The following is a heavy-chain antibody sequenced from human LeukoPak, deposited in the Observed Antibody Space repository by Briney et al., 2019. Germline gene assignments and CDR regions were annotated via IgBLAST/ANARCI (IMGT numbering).Heavy chain of an antibody. CDR2: ISGSGGST. Sequence: GGSLRLSCAASGFTFSSYGMSWVRQAPGKGLEWVSAISGSGGSTYYADSVKGRFTISSDNSKNTLYLQMNSLRAEDTAVYYCAKRNGRYYYDSSGYRTGAFDIWGQGTMVTVSS. J-gene: IGHJ3*02. V-gene: IGHV3-23*01. D-gene: IGHD3-22*01. CDR3: AKRNGRYYYDSSGYRTGAFDI. CDR1: GFTFSSYG.